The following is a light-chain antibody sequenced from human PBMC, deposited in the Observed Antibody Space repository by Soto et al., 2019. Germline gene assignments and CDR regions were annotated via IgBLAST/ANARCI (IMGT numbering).Light chain of an antibody. V-gene: IGLV2-14*03. CDR1: TSDVGRYNY. CDR3: HSFTTSSTYV. CDR2: DVS. J-gene: IGLJ1*01. Sequence: QSVLTQPASVSGSPGQSISISCTGTTSDVGRYNYVSWYQQHPGKAPKLMIYDVSYRPSWVSNRFSGSKSGITASLTISGLQAEDEADYYCHSFTTSSTYVFGTGTKFTVL.